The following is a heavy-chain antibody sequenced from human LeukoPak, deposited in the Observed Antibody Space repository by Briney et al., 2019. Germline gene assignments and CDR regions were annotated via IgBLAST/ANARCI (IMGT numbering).Heavy chain of an antibody. CDR3: ANGKYYVDKSGYPL. Sequence: PGGSLRLSCAASGFTFSSYGMHWVRQAPGKGLEWVTFIQSDGSHKYYADSVKGRFTISRDNSKNTLYLQMNSLRAEDTAVYYCANGKYYVDKSGYPLWGQGTLVTVSS. J-gene: IGHJ4*02. CDR2: IQSDGSHK. CDR1: GFTFSSYG. D-gene: IGHD3-22*01. V-gene: IGHV3-30*02.